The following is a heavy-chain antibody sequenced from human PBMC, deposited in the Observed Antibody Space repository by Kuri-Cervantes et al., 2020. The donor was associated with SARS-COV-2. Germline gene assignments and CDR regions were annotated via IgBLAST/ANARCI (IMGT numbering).Heavy chain of an antibody. Sequence: SETLSLTCTVSGGSISSSSYYWGWIRQPPGKGLEWIGSIYSSGSTYYNPSLKSRVTISVDTSKNQFSLKLNSVTAADTAVYYCARGTPPGGYSYGYTRKYYYYGMDVWGQGTTVTVSS. V-gene: IGHV4-39*01. CDR3: ARGTPPGGYSYGYTRKYYYYGMDV. D-gene: IGHD5-18*01. J-gene: IGHJ6*02. CDR1: GGSISSSSYY. CDR2: IYSSGST.